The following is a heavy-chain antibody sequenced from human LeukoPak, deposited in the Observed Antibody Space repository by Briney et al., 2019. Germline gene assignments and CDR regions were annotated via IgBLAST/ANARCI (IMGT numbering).Heavy chain of an antibody. CDR1: SGSISSYY. CDR2: IYYSGST. D-gene: IGHD2-2*01. V-gene: IGHV4-59*01. CDR3: AREYCGTTSCNWFDP. J-gene: IGHJ5*02. Sequence: ASETLSLTCTVSSGSISSYYWSWIRQPPGKGLEWIGYIYYSGSTNYNPSLKSRVTISVDTSKNQFSLKLTSVTAADTAVYYCAREYCGTTSCNWFDPWGQGSLVTVSS.